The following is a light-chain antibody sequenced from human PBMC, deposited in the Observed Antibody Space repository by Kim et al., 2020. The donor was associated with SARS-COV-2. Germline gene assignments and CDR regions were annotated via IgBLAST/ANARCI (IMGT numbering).Light chain of an antibody. J-gene: IGLJ2*01. V-gene: IGLV7-43*01. CDR2: STS. CDR1: TGAVTSGYY. Sequence: QAVVTQEPSLTVSPGGTVTLTCASSTGAVTSGYYSNWFQQKPGQAPRSLIYSTSYKHSWTPARFSGSLLGGKAALTLSGVQPEDETEYYCLLYYGGAQVFGGGTQLTVL. CDR3: LLYYGGAQV.